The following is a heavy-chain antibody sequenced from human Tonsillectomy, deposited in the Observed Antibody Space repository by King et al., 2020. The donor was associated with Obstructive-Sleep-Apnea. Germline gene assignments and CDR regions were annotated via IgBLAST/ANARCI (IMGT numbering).Heavy chain of an antibody. J-gene: IGHJ4*02. Sequence: VQLVESGGVVVQPGGSLRLSCAASGFTFDDYAMHWVRQAPGKGLEWVSLISWDGGSTYYADSVKGRFTISRDNSKNSLYLQMNSLRAEDTALYYCAKDIEGYCSGGSCRQFDYWGQGTLVTVSS. CDR1: GFTFDDYA. CDR2: ISWDGGST. D-gene: IGHD2-15*01. V-gene: IGHV3-43D*03. CDR3: AKDIEGYCSGGSCRQFDY.